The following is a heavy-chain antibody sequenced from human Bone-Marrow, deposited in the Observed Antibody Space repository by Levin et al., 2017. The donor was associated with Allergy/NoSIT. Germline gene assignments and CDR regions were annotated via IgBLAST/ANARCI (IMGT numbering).Heavy chain of an antibody. CDR1: EGTFGSST. CDR2: IFPILNIA. Sequence: SVKVSCKASEGTFGSSTITWVRQAPGQGLEWMGRIFPILNIANSAQKLQGRVTITADKSTNTAYLELTSLTFEDTAVYYCARDSDSYASGSPYWGQGTLVTVSS. V-gene: IGHV1-69*04. CDR3: ARDSDSYASGSPY. D-gene: IGHD3-10*01. J-gene: IGHJ1*01.